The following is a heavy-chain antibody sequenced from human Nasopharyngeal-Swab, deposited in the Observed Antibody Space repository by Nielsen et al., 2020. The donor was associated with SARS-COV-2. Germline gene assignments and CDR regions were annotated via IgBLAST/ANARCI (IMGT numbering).Heavy chain of an antibody. D-gene: IGHD3-22*01. J-gene: IGHJ4*02. CDR2: INPSGGST. CDR1: GCTFTSYY. CDR3: ARTGRDRAGAYDSSGYTFDY. Sequence: ASVKVSCKASGCTFTSYYMHWVRQAPGQGLEWMGIINPSGGSTSYAQKFQGRVTMTRDTSTSTVYMELSSLRSEDTAVYYCARTGRDRAGAYDSSGYTFDYWGQGTLVTVSS. V-gene: IGHV1-46*01.